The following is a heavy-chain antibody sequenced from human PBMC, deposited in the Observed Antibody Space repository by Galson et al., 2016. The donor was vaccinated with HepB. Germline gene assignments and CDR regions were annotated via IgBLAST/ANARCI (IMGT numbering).Heavy chain of an antibody. CDR1: GFTFNNYG. J-gene: IGHJ6*04. D-gene: IGHD1-26*01. Sequence: SLRLSCAASGFTFNNYGMTWVRQAPGKGLEVVASISRRGDSRDYSDSVKGRFTISRDNSKNTMSPQMNSLRVDDTAVYYCVQGSTAPAVWGKGTTVTVSS. CDR2: ISRRGDSR. CDR3: VQGSTAPAV. V-gene: IGHV3-23*01.